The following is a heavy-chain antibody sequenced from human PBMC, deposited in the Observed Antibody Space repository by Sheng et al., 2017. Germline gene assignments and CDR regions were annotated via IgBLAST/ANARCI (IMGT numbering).Heavy chain of an antibody. V-gene: IGHV1-69*04. CDR3: ARATTEVRYYYYMDV. Sequence: QVQLVQSGAEVKKPGSSVKVSCKASGGTFSSYAISWVRQAPGQGLEWMGGIIPILGIANYAQKFQGRVTITADKSTSTAYMELSSLRSEDTAVYYCARATTEVRYYYYMDVWGKGTDGRPSP. CDR2: IIPILGIA. CDR1: GGTFSSYA. J-gene: IGHJ6*03. D-gene: IGHD4-17*01.